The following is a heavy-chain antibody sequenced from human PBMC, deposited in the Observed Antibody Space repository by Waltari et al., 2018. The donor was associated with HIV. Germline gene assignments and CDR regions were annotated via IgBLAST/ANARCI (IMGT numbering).Heavy chain of an antibody. Sequence: QVQLQQWGAGLLKPSETLSLNCAVYGGTFRGYHGKWIRQADGKGLEWIGEIDKQGRTNHKSSLNGRATISTDRSKNQVSLRLTSLTAADTGVYYCARGGVDTAMFVDSWGQGTLVTVSS. J-gene: IGHJ4*02. D-gene: IGHD3-10*02. CDR2: IDKQGRT. CDR1: GGTFRGYH. V-gene: IGHV4-34*02. CDR3: ARGGVDTAMFVDS.